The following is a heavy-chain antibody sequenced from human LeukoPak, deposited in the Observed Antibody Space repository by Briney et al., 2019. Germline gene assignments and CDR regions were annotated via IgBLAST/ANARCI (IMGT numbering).Heavy chain of an antibody. J-gene: IGHJ5*02. CDR1: GYTFTSYY. CDR2: INPSGGST. D-gene: IGHD3-10*01. Sequence: GASVKVSCKASGYTFTSYYMHWVRQAPGQGLEWMGIINPSGGSTNYAQKLQDRVTMTRGTSTSTVYMELSSLRSEDTAVYYCARDPRYGPGQTWFDPWGQGTLVTVSS. V-gene: IGHV1-46*01. CDR3: ARDPRYGPGQTWFDP.